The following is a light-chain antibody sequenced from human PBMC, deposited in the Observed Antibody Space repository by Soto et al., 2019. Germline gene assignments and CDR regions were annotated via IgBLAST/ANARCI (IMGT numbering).Light chain of an antibody. V-gene: IGKV3-11*01. CDR1: QSVRTF. CDR3: QQRSNWPPALS. J-gene: IGKJ4*01. Sequence: EIVLTQSPATLSLPPGESATLSCKASQSVRTFLAWYQQKPGQTPRLLIYDASKRATGIPARFSGSGSGTDFTLTISSLEPEDFAVYYCQQRSNWPPALSFGGGTKVEI. CDR2: DAS.